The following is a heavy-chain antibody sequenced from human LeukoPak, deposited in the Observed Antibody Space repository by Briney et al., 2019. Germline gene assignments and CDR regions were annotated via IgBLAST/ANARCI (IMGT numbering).Heavy chain of an antibody. CDR3: VTRGTTGTKYLEH. D-gene: IGHD1-1*01. Sequence: GGSLRLSCAASGFTFSSYVMTWVRQAPGIGLEWVSTISVGGGSTYYADSVKGRFTISRDNSKNTLHPQMNSLRVGDTAVYYCVTRGTTGTKYLEHWGQGTLVTVSS. J-gene: IGHJ4*02. CDR1: GFTFSSYV. V-gene: IGHV3-23*01. CDR2: ISVGGGST.